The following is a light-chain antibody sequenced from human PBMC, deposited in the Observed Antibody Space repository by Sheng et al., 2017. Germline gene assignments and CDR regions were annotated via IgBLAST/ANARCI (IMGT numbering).Light chain of an antibody. CDR1: HLGNKF. Sequence: SYELTQSPSVSVSPGQTASITCSGDHLGNKFACWYQQKPGQSPALVIYQDNKRPSGIPERFSGSNSGNTATLTISGTQAMDEADYYCQAWDSSSVVFGGGTKLTVL. V-gene: IGLV3-1*01. CDR3: QAWDSSSVV. J-gene: IGLJ2*01. CDR2: QDN.